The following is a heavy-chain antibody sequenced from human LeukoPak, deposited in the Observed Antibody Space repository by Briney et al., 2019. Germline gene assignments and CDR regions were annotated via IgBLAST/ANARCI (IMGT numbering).Heavy chain of an antibody. CDR1: GYSFTNYW. CDR3: ARRGNSAYAY. Sequence: GESLKISCKGSGYSFTNYWIGWVRQMPGKGLEWMGIIYPGDSDTTYSPSFQGQVTISADKSISAAYLQWSSPKASDTAMYYCARRGNSAYAYWGQGTLVTVSS. V-gene: IGHV5-51*01. CDR2: IYPGDSDT. J-gene: IGHJ4*02. D-gene: IGHD5-12*01.